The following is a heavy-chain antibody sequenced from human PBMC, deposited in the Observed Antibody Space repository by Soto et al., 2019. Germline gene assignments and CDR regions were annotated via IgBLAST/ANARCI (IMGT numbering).Heavy chain of an antibody. J-gene: IGHJ4*02. CDR1: GISFRNSG. D-gene: IGHD2-2*01. V-gene: IGHV3-33*01. Sequence: QVQLVQSEGGVVQPGRSLRLSCVMSGISFRNSGMHWVRQAPGKRLEWVAMIWSDGSSKFYADSVQGRFTISRDNSMDTLYLQMTSLRPEDTAIYYCARDKGVTSLDYWGQGTLVTVSS. CDR3: ARDKGVTSLDY. CDR2: IWSDGSSK.